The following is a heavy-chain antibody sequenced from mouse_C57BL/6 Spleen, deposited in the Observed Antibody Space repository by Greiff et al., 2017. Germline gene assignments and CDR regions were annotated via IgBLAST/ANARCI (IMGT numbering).Heavy chain of an antibody. CDR3: ARTYYYGSSYFDY. V-gene: IGHV1-54*01. CDR2: INPGSGGT. Sequence: QVQLKESGAELVRPGTSVKVSCKASGYAFTNYLIEWVKQRPGQGLEWIGVINPGSGGTNYNGKFKGKATLTADKSSSTAYMQLSSLTSEDSAVYFCARTYYYGSSYFDYWGQGTTLTVSS. CDR1: GYAFTNYL. J-gene: IGHJ2*01. D-gene: IGHD1-1*01.